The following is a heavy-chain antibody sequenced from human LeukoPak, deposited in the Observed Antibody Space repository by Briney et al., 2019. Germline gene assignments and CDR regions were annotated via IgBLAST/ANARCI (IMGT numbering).Heavy chain of an antibody. CDR2: IKEDGSET. V-gene: IGHV3-7*01. J-gene: IGHJ3*02. CDR3: ARDPWEDCGGGTCFGAFDI. CDR1: GFTFSSYW. D-gene: IGHD2-15*01. Sequence: PGGSLRLSCAASGFTFSSYWMTWVRQAPGKGLEWVGNIKEDGSETYYVDSVKGRFTISRDNAESSLYLQMNSLRAEDTAVYYCARDPWEDCGGGTCFGAFDIWGQGTVVTVRS.